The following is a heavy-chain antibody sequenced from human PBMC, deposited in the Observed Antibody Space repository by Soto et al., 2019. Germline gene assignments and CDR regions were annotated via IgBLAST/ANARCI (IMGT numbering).Heavy chain of an antibody. Sequence: QITLKESGPTLVKPTQTLTLTCTFSGFSLSTSGVGVGWIRQPPGKALELLAVIYWDDDTRYSPSLKSRLTITKDTSKNQVVLTMTNVDPVDTATYYCAHANALDYGDYWGPHYWGQGTLVTVSS. D-gene: IGHD4-17*01. J-gene: IGHJ4*02. V-gene: IGHV2-5*02. CDR2: IYWDDDT. CDR3: AHANALDYGDYWGPHY. CDR1: GFSLSTSGVG.